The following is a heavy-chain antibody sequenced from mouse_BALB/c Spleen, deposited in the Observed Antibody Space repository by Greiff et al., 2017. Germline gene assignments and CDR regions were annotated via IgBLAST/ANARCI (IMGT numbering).Heavy chain of an antibody. J-gene: IGHJ2*01. CDR1: GISITTGNYR. V-gene: IGHV3-5*02. CDR2: IYYSGTI. Sequence: EVMLVESGPGLVKPSQTVSLTCTVTGISITTGNYRWSWIRQFPGNKLEWIGYIYYSGTITYNPSLTSRTTITRDTSKNQFFLEMNSLTAEDTATYYCAREREGLPFDYWGQGTTLTVSS. D-gene: IGHD2-1*01. CDR3: AREREGLPFDY.